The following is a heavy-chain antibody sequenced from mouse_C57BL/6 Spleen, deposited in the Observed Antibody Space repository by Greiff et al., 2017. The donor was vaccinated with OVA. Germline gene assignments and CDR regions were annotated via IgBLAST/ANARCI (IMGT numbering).Heavy chain of an antibody. CDR1: GYTFTSYW. CDR3: ARSLGRKGYFDY. CDR2: LDPSASYP. Sequence: QVHVKQPGAELVKPGASVKLSCKASGYTFTSYWMQWVKQRPGQGLEWIGELDPSASYPNYNQKFKGKATLTVDTSSSTAYMQLSSLTSEDSAVYYCARSLGRKGYFDYWGQGTTLTVSS. D-gene: IGHD4-1*01. V-gene: IGHV1-50*01. J-gene: IGHJ2*01.